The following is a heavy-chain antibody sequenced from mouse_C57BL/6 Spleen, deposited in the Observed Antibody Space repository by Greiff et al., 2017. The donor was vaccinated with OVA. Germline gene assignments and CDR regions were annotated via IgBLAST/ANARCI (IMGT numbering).Heavy chain of an antibody. V-gene: IGHV1-82*01. CDR3: ARSFGNPYAMDY. J-gene: IGHJ4*01. CDR1: GYAFSSSW. CDR2: IYPGDGDT. Sequence: VQLQQSGPELVKPGASVKISCKASGYAFSSSWMNWVKQRPGKGLEWIGRIYPGDGDTNYNGKFKGKATLTADKSSSTAYMQLSSLTSEDAAVYFCARSFGNPYAMDYWGQGTSVTVSS.